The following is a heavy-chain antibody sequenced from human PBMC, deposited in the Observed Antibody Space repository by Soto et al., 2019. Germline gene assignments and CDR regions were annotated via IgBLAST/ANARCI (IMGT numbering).Heavy chain of an antibody. CDR3: AKDSRGVATLVYYMDG. CDR1: GFTFSSYA. V-gene: IGHV3-23*01. Sequence: PGGSLRLSCAASGFTFSSYAMSWVRQAPGKGLEWVSAISGSGGSTYYADSVKGRFTISRDNSKNTLYLQMNSLRAEDTAVYYCAKDSRGVATLVYYMDGWGKGTTVTVAS. CDR2: ISGSGGST. D-gene: IGHD5-12*01. J-gene: IGHJ6*03.